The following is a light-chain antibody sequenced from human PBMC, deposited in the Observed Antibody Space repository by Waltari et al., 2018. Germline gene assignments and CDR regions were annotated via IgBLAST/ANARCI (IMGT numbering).Light chain of an antibody. CDR3: QQYYSTLT. J-gene: IGKJ4*01. Sequence: DIVMTKSPDSLAVSLGERATINCKSSQSVLYSSNNKNYLAWYQQKPGQPPKLLIYWVSTRESGVPDRFSGSGSGTDFTLTISSLQAEDVAVYYCQQYYSTLTFGGGTKVEIK. V-gene: IGKV4-1*01. CDR1: QSVLYSSNNKNY. CDR2: WVS.